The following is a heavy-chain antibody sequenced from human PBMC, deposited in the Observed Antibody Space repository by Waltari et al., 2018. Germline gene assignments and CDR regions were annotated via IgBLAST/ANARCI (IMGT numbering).Heavy chain of an antibody. CDR3: ARGRGYGDYLRYFDY. CDR1: GGSFSGYY. J-gene: IGHJ4*02. Sequence: QVQLQQWGAGLLKPSETLSLTCAVYGGSFSGYYWSWIRQPPGKGLEWIGEINHSGSTNYNPSLKSRVTISVDTSKNQFSLKLRSVTAADTAVYYCARGRGYGDYLRYFDYWGQGTLVTVSS. V-gene: IGHV4-34*01. CDR2: INHSGST. D-gene: IGHD4-17*01.